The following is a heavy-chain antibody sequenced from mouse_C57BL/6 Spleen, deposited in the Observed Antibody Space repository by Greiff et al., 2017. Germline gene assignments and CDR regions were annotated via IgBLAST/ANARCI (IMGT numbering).Heavy chain of an antibody. V-gene: IGHV1-53*01. D-gene: IGHD1-1*02. J-gene: IGHJ4*01. CDR1: GYTFTSYC. CDR2: INPSNGGT. CDR3: AGCPLWSHYAMDY. Sequence: QVQLQQPGPELVKPGASVKLSCKASGYTFTSYCMHWVKQRPGQGLEWIGNINPSNGGTNYNEKFKSKATLTVDKSSSTAYMQLSSLTSEDSAVYYCAGCPLWSHYAMDYWGQGTSLTVSS.